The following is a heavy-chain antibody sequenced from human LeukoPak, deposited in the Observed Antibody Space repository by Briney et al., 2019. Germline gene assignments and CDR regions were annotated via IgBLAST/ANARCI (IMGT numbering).Heavy chain of an antibody. J-gene: IGHJ4*02. CDR2: INHSGST. V-gene: IGHV4-34*01. Sequence: SETLSLTCAVYGGSFSGYYWSWIRQPPGKGLEWIGEINHSGSTNYNPSLKSRVTISVDTSKNQFSLKLSSVTAADTAVYYCASSGGCWGQGTLVTVSS. D-gene: IGHD6-25*01. CDR1: GGSFSGYY. CDR3: ASSGGC.